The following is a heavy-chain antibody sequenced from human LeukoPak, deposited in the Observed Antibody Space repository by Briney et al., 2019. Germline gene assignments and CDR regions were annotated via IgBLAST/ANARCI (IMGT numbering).Heavy chain of an antibody. CDR1: GGSISSSSYY. Sequence: SETLSLTCTVSGGSISSSSYYWGWIRQPPGKGLEWIGSIYYSGSTYYNPSLKSRVTISVDTSKNQFSLKLSSVTAADTAVCYCARPASPYYDFWSGYRVNWFDPWGQGTLVTVST. D-gene: IGHD3-3*01. J-gene: IGHJ5*02. CDR2: IYYSGST. CDR3: ARPASPYYDFWSGYRVNWFDP. V-gene: IGHV4-39*01.